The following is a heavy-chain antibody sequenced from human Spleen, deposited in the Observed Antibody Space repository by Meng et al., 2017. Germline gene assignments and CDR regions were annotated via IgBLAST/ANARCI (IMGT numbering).Heavy chain of an antibody. CDR1: GYTFTNHI. CDR3: ARDYSGCNDY. J-gene: IGHJ4*02. CDR2: IKTGTGNR. V-gene: IGHV1-3*04. Sequence: QVLLVRLGGEVKKPGASVKASCEASGYTFTNHIIHWVRQAPGQRREWVGRIKTGTGNRKYSQQFQDRVTITSDTSATTAYMDLSNLRSEDTAVYYCARDYSGCNDYWGQGTLVTVSS. D-gene: IGHD6-19*01.